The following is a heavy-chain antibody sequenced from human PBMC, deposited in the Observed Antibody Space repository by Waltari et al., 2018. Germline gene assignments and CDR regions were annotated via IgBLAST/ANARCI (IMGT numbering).Heavy chain of an antibody. D-gene: IGHD5-12*01. V-gene: IGHV4-59*01. CDR1: GGSISSYY. Sequence: QVQLQESGPGLVKPSETLSLTCTVSGGSISSYYWSWIRQPPGKGLEWIGYIYYSGRTNYNPPLKIRVTISVDTSKNQFSLKLSSVTAADTAVYYCARASPLRLRANGMDVWGQGTTVTVSS. J-gene: IGHJ6*02. CDR3: ARASPLRLRANGMDV. CDR2: IYYSGRT.